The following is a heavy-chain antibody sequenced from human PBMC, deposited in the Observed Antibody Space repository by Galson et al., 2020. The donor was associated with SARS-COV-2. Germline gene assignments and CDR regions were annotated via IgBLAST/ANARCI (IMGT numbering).Heavy chain of an antibody. CDR2: ISYDGSNK. D-gene: IGHD3-22*01. CDR1: GFTFSSYA. CDR3: ARVALYDSSGYYPLSYGMDV. V-gene: IGHV3-30*04. Sequence: GESLKISCAASGFTFSSYAMHWVRQAPGKGLEWVAVISYDGSNKYYADSVKGRFTISRDNSKNTLYLQMNSLRAEDTAVYYCARVALYDSSGYYPLSYGMDVWGQGTTVTVSS. J-gene: IGHJ6*02.